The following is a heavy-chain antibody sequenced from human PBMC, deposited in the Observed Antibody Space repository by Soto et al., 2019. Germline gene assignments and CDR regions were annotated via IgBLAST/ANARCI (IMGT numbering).Heavy chain of an antibody. CDR1: GFTFSSYG. V-gene: IGHV3-33*01. J-gene: IGHJ6*02. CDR2: IWYDGSNK. CDR3: ARDPVVSSGWVRGMDV. Sequence: QVQLVESGGGVVQPGRSLRLSCAASGFTFSSYGMHWVRQAPGKGLEWVAVIWYDGSNKYYADSVKGRFTISRDNSKNTLYLQMNSLRAEETAVYYCARDPVVSSGWVRGMDVWGQGTTVTVSS. D-gene: IGHD6-19*01.